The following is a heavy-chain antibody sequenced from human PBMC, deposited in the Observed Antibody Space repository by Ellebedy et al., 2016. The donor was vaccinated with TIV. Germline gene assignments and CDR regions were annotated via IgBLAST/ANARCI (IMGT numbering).Heavy chain of an antibody. V-gene: IGHV4-59*01. J-gene: IGHJ4*02. Sequence: MPSETLSLTCTVSGGSIRNYYCTWIRQPPGKGLEWIGHMYSSGSSNYNPSLKTRVTMSIDTTKNQFPLKMSSVTAADTAVYYCAASESADSDYWGPGTLVTVSS. CDR2: MYSSGSS. CDR3: AASESADSDY. D-gene: IGHD2-2*01. CDR1: GGSIRNYY.